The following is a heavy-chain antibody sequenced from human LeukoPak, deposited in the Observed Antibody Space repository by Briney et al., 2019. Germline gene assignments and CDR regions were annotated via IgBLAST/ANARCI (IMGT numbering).Heavy chain of an antibody. J-gene: IGHJ6*03. Sequence: GGSLRLSCAASGFTFSSYWMSWVRQAPGKGLGWVANIKQDGSEKYYVDSVKGRFTSSRDNAKNSLYLQMNSLRAEDTAVYYCASNGMVRGVIGYYYYYYMDVWGKGTTVTVSS. CDR2: IKQDGSEK. D-gene: IGHD3-10*01. CDR3: ASNGMVRGVIGYYYYYYMDV. V-gene: IGHV3-7*01. CDR1: GFTFSSYW.